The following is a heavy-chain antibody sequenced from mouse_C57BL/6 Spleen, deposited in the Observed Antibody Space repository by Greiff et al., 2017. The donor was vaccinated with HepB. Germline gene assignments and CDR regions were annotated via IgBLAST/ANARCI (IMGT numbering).Heavy chain of an antibody. J-gene: IGHJ4*01. CDR3: ARREYDYDGLYAMDY. D-gene: IGHD2-4*01. V-gene: IGHV1-9*01. CDR1: GYTFTGYW. CDR2: ILPGSGST. Sequence: LKKPGASVKLSCKATGYTFTGYWIEWVKQRPGHGLEWIGEILPGSGSTNYNEKFKGKATFTADTSSNTAYMQLSSLTTEDSAIYYCARREYDYDGLYAMDYWGQGTSVTVSS.